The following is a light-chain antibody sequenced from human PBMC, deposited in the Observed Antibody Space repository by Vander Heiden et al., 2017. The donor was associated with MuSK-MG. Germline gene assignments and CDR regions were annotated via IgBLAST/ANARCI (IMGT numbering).Light chain of an antibody. CDR3: QQYDNSPRT. Sequence: DIAMSQPPDPLPVSLGERVTINCKSSQSVLYRSNNKNYLAWYQQKPGQPPKLFIYWASTRESGVPDRFSGSGSGTDFTLTISSLHAEDVAVYYCQQYDNSPRTFGQGTKVEIK. CDR2: WAS. J-gene: IGKJ1*01. CDR1: QSVLYRSNNKNY. V-gene: IGKV4-1*01.